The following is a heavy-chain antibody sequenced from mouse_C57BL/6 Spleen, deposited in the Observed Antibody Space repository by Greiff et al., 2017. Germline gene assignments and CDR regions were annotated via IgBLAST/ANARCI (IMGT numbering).Heavy chain of an antibody. J-gene: IGHJ1*03. Sequence: QVQLKQPGAELVRPGSSVKLSCKASGYTFTSYWMHWVKQRPIQGLEWIGNIDPSDSETHYNQKFKDKATLTVDKSSSTAYMQLSSLTSEDSAVYYCARSIPFYYGSSYGYFDVWGTGTTVTVSS. V-gene: IGHV1-52*01. CDR3: ARSIPFYYGSSYGYFDV. D-gene: IGHD1-1*01. CDR1: GYTFTSYW. CDR2: IDPSDSET.